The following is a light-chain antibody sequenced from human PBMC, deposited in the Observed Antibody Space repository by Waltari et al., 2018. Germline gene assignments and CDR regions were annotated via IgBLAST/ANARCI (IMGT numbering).Light chain of an antibody. Sequence: EIVMTQSPATLSVSPGEGATISYRASQSVTTKLAWYQLKPGQAPRLLIYDASSRATGIPARFSGSGFGTEFTLTISSLQSEDFAVYYCQQYHNWPPWTFGRGTKVEIK. V-gene: IGKV3D-15*01. CDR2: DAS. CDR3: QQYHNWPPWT. J-gene: IGKJ1*01. CDR1: QSVTTK.